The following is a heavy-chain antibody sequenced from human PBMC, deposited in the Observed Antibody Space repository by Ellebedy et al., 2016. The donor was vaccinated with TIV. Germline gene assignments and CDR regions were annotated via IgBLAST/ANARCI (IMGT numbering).Heavy chain of an antibody. CDR3: ARVEGYCSGGSCYSAHLFDY. CDR1: GFTFSSYS. J-gene: IGHJ4*02. D-gene: IGHD2-15*01. Sequence: PGGSLRLSCAASGFTFSSYSMNWVRQAPGTGLEWVSYISSSSSTIYYADSVKGRFTISRDNAKNSLYLQMNSLRDEDTAVYYCARVEGYCSGGSCYSAHLFDYWGQGTLVTVSS. V-gene: IGHV3-48*02. CDR2: ISSSSSTI.